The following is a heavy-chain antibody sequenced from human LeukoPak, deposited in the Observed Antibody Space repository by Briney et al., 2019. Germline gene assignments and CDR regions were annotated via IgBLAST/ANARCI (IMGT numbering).Heavy chain of an antibody. CDR2: IYYSGST. CDR3: ARRSDSSGWYNWFDP. J-gene: IGHJ5*02. CDR1: GGSFSGYY. V-gene: IGHV4-34*01. Sequence: PSETLSLTCAVYGGSFSGYYWSWIRQPPGKGLEWIGSIYYSGSTYYNPSLKSRVTISVDTSKNQFSLKLSSVTAADTAVYYCARRSDSSGWYNWFDPWGQGTLVTVSS. D-gene: IGHD6-19*01.